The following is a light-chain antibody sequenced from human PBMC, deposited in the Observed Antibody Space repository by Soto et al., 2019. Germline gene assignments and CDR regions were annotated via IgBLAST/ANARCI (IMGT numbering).Light chain of an antibody. V-gene: IGLV2-14*01. J-gene: IGLJ1*01. Sequence: SALTQPASVSWSPGQSITISCTGTNSDVGGYNYVSWYQQHPGKAPELMIYEVSHRPSGVSNRFSGSKSDNTASLTISGLQAEDEADYYCSSYTSISTRDVYGSGTKVPVL. CDR2: EVS. CDR1: NSDVGGYNY. CDR3: SSYTSISTRDV.